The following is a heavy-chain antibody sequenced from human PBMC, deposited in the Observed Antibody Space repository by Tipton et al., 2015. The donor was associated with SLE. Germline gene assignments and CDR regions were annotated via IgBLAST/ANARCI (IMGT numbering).Heavy chain of an antibody. D-gene: IGHD5-24*01. Sequence: RSLRLSCAASGFTFDDYAMHWVRQAPGKGLEWVSGISWNSGSIGYADSVKGRLTISRDNAKNSLYLQMNSLRAEDTALYYCAKVCRWLQPRGYFELWGRGTLVTVST. CDR3: AKVCRWLQPRGYFEL. J-gene: IGHJ2*01. CDR1: GFTFDDYA. CDR2: ISWNSGSI. V-gene: IGHV3-9*01.